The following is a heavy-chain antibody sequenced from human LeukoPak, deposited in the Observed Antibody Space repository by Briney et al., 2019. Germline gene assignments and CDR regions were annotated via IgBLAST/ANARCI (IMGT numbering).Heavy chain of an antibody. CDR1: GGSFSGYY. Sequence: SETLSLTCAVSGGSFSGYYWSWIRQLPGRGLEWIGEINHSGSTNYNPSLKSRVTISVDTSKNQFSLKLSSVTAADTAVYYCARETNHGDFFFDYWGQGTLVTVSS. D-gene: IGHD4-17*01. CDR3: ARETNHGDFFFDY. CDR2: INHSGST. J-gene: IGHJ4*02. V-gene: IGHV4-34*01.